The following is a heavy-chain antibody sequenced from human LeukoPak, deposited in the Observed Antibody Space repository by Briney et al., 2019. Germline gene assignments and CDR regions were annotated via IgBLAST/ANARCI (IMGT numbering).Heavy chain of an antibody. CDR2: ISAYNGNT. V-gene: IGHV1-18*01. CDR3: AREDVWGSFRP. J-gene: IGHJ5*02. CDR1: GYTFTSYG. D-gene: IGHD3-16*02. Sequence: GSVKVSCKASGYTFTSYGISWVRQAPGQGLEWMGWISAYNGNTNYAQKLQGRVTMTRDMSTSTVYMELSSLRSEDTAVYYCAREDVWGSFRPWGQGTLVTVSS.